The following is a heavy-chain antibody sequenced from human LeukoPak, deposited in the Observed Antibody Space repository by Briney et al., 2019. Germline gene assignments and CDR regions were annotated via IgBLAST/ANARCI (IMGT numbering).Heavy chain of an antibody. CDR1: GFTFSSHY. Sequence: GGSLRLSCAASGFTFSSHYMSWVRQAPGKGVEWVSVIYNGGSTYYTDSVKGRFTISRDNSKNTLYLQMNSLRAEDTAVYYCARDLGSRADCWGQGTLVTVSS. CDR2: IYNGGST. J-gene: IGHJ4*02. D-gene: IGHD3-10*01. CDR3: ARDLGSRADC. V-gene: IGHV3-53*01.